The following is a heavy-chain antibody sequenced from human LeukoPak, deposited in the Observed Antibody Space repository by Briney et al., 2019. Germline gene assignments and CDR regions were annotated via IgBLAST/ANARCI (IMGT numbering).Heavy chain of an antibody. CDR1: GYSISSGYY. V-gene: IGHV4-38-2*02. D-gene: IGHD3-9*01. Sequence: SETLSLTCTVSGYSISSGYYWGWIRQPPGKGLEWIGSIYHSGSTYYNPSLKSRVTISVDTSKNQFSLKLSSVTAADTAVYYCAREAVLRYFDWFQRRVAFDIWGQGTMVTVSS. CDR2: IYHSGST. J-gene: IGHJ3*02. CDR3: AREAVLRYFDWFQRRVAFDI.